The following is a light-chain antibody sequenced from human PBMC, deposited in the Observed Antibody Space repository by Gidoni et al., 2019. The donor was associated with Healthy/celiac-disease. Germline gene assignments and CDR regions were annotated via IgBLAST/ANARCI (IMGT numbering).Light chain of an antibody. V-gene: IGKV3-20*01. CDR3: QQYGSSPPT. CDR2: GAS. Sequence: EIVLTQSPGTLSLSPGERATLSCRASQSVSSSYLAWYQQKPGHAPMLLIYGASSRATGIPDRFSGSGSGTDFTLTISRLEPEDFAVYYCQQYGSSPPTFGQGTKLEIK. CDR1: QSVSSSY. J-gene: IGKJ2*01.